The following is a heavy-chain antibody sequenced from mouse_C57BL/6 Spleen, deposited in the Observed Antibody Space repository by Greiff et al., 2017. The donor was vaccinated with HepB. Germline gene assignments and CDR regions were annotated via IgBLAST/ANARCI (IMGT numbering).Heavy chain of an antibody. V-gene: IGHV1-59*01. CDR3: ARYGSSPPWFAY. J-gene: IGHJ3*01. CDR1: GYTFTSYW. CDR2: IDPSDSYT. D-gene: IGHD1-1*01. Sequence: VQLQQPGAELVRPGTSVKLSCKASGYTFTSYWMHWVKQRPGQGLEWIGVIDPSDSYTNYNQKFKGKATLTVDTSSSTAYMQLSSLTSEDSAVYYCARYGSSPPWFAYWGQGTLVTVSA.